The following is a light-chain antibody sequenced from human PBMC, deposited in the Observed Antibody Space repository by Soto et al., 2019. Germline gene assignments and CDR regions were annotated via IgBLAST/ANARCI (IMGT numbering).Light chain of an antibody. V-gene: IGKV3-11*01. CDR1: RSVSSY. CDR2: DAS. J-gene: IGKJ5*01. Sequence: EIVLTQSPATLSLSPGESATLSCRATRSVSSYLAWYQQKPGQAPRLLIYDASSRPTDIPARFSGSGSGTDFPLTISSLEPEDFALYYCQQRSNWPITFGQGTRLEIK. CDR3: QQRSNWPIT.